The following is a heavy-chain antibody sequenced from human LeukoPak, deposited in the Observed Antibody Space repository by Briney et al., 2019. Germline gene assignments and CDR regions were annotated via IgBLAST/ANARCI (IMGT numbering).Heavy chain of an antibody. Sequence: GGSLRLSCAAFGFTFSSYSMNRVRQAPGKVLEWVSSISISSSYIYYADSVKGRFTISRDNAKNSLYLQLNSLRVEDTAVYYCARACGGDCYLSDYWGQGTLVTVSS. V-gene: IGHV3-21*01. CDR2: ISISSSYI. CDR1: GFTFSSYS. CDR3: ARACGGDCYLSDY. J-gene: IGHJ4*02. D-gene: IGHD2-21*02.